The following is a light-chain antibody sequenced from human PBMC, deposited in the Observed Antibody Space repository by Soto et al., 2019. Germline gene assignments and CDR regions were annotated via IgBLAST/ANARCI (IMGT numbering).Light chain of an antibody. CDR3: YSAADNNLRV. CDR1: VLANKY. CDR2: KDS. V-gene: IGLV3-27*01. J-gene: IGLJ2*01. Sequence: SYELTQPSSVSGSPGQTARITCSGDVLANKYARGVQQKPGQAPVLVIYKDSERPSGITERFSGSSSGTTVTLTISGAQVEDEADYYCYSAADNNLRVFGGGTQLTVL.